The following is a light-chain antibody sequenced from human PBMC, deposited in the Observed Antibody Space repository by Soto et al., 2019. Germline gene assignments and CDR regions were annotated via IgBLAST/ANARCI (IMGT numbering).Light chain of an antibody. CDR1: SGDIGSYNR. V-gene: IGLV2-14*01. J-gene: IGLJ1*01. Sequence: QSALTQPASVSGSPGQASTISCTATSGDIGSYNRVSWYQQHPGKAPKLIIYEVTDRPSGVANRFSGSKSVNTASLTISGLQAEDEAEYYCSSYTNIKTRACVFGTGTKLTVL. CDR3: SSYTNIKTRACV. CDR2: EVT.